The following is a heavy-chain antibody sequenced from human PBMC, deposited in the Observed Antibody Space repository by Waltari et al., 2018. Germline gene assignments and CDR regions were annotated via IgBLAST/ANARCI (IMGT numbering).Heavy chain of an antibody. CDR1: GYTFTSYY. CDR3: ARDLEVSRAP. CDR2: INRSGLST. Sequence: QVQLVQSGAEVKKPGASVKVSCKASGYTFTSYYMHWVRQAPGQRLDGMGIINRSGLSTIDEQKCQGRVTMTRDTSTSTVYMELSSVRSEDTAVYYCARDLEVSRAPWGQGTLVTVSS. V-gene: IGHV1-46*01. J-gene: IGHJ5*02.